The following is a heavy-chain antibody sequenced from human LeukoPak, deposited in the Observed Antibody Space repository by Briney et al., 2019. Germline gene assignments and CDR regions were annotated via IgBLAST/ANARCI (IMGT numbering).Heavy chain of an antibody. CDR1: GYTFTSYY. V-gene: IGHV1-46*01. CDR3: AREEAVAGTLDY. J-gene: IGHJ4*02. Sequence: ASVKLSCKASGYTFTSYYMHWVRQAPGQGLEWVGIINPSGGSTSCAQKFQGRVTMTRDTSTSTVYMELSSLRSEDTAVYYCAREEAVAGTLDYWGQGTLVTVSS. D-gene: IGHD6-19*01. CDR2: INPSGGST.